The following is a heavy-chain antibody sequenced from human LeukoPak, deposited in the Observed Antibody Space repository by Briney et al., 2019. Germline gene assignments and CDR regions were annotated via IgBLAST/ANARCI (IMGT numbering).Heavy chain of an antibody. J-gene: IGHJ4*02. D-gene: IGHD5-24*01. V-gene: IGHV4-39*07. CDR3: ARGEGWLANDY. CDR2: IYYSGST. CDR1: GGSISSSSYY. Sequence: SETLSLTCTVSGGSISSSSYYWGWIRQPPGKGLEWIGSIYYSGSTYYNPSLKSRVTISVDTSKNQFSLKLSSVTAADTAVYYCARGEGWLANDYWGQGTLVTVSS.